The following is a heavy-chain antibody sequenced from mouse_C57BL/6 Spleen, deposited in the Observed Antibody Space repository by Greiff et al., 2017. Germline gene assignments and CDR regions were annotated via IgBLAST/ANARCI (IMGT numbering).Heavy chain of an antibody. J-gene: IGHJ3*01. CDR2: IAPETGGT. CDR1: GYTFTDYE. CDR3: TREGDYDEFAY. Sequence: VQLQQSGAELVRPGASVTLSCKASGYTFTDYEMHWVKPTPVHGLEWIGAIAPETGGTAYNQKFKGKAILTADKSSSTAYMELRSLTSEDSAVYYCTREGDYDEFAYWGQGTLVTVSA. D-gene: IGHD2-4*01. V-gene: IGHV1-15*01.